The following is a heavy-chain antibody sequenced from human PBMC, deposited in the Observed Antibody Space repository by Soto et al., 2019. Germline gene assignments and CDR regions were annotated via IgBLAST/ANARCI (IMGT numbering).Heavy chain of an antibody. CDR3: AKVNRLIVPALGRGFDT. CDR1: GYTHTFNTYA. CDR2: ISSTGGST. V-gene: IGHV3-23*01. D-gene: IGHD1-26*01. Sequence: GGSLRLSCAGSGYTHTFNTYAMSGVRQAPGKGLEWVAGISSTGGSTYYADSVKGRVTISRDNSKDTLFLQMSSLRVEDAAVYVCAKVNRLIVPALGRGFDTWGPGAQVTVAS. J-gene: IGHJ4*01.